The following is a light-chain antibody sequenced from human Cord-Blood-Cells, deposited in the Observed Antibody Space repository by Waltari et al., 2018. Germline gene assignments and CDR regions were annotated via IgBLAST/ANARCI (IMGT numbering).Light chain of an antibody. CDR1: QSVSSN. CDR2: SAS. Sequence: EIVMTQSPATLSVSPGERATLPCRASQSVSSNLAWYQQKPGQAPRLLIYSASTRATGIPARFSGSGSGTEFTLTISSLQSEDFAVYYCQQYNNWPPWTCGQGTKVEIK. J-gene: IGKJ1*01. CDR3: QQYNNWPPWT. V-gene: IGKV3-15*01.